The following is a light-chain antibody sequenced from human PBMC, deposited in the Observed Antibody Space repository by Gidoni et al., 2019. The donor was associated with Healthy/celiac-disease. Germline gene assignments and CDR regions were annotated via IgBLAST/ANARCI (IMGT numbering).Light chain of an antibody. CDR3: MQALQTPELX. CDR1: QSLLHSNGYNY. Sequence: DIVMTQSPLSLPVTPGEPASISCRSSQSLLHSNGYNYLDWYLQKPGQSPQLLIYLGSNRASGVPDRFSGSGSGTDFTLKISRVEAEDVGVYYCMQALQTPELXFXGGTKVEIK. J-gene: IGKJ4*01. V-gene: IGKV2-28*01. CDR2: LGS.